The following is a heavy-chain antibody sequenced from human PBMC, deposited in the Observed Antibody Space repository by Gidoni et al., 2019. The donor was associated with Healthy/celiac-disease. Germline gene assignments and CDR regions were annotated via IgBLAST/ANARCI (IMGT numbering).Heavy chain of an antibody. V-gene: IGHV3-7*03. Sequence: EVHLLLSWGGLVQPGGSLRLSCAASVFTFSSYWMSWVRQAPGKGLEGVANIKQDGSEKYYVDSVKGRFTISRDKAKNSLYLQMNSLRAEDTAVYYCARRGLKTGTMDYWGQGTLVTVSS. CDR1: VFTFSSYW. CDR3: ARRGLKTGTMDY. CDR2: IKQDGSEK. J-gene: IGHJ4*02. D-gene: IGHD1-1*01.